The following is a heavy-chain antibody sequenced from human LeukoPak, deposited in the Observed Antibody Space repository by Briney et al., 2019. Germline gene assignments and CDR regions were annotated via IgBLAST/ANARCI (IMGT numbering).Heavy chain of an antibody. CDR1: GGSISSSSYY. D-gene: IGHD3-9*01. V-gene: IGHV4-39*07. CDR3: ARYDILTGLQGGFFDY. Sequence: SETLSLTCTVSGGSISSSSYYWGWIRQPPGKGLEWIGSIYYSGSTYYNPSLKSRVTMSVDTSKNQFSLKLSSVTAVDTAVYYCARYDILTGLQGGFFDYWGQGTLVTVSS. CDR2: IYYSGST. J-gene: IGHJ4*02.